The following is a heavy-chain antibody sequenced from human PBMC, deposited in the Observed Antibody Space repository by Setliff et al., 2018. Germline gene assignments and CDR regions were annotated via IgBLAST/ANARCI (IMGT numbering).Heavy chain of an antibody. CDR2: IYTDGST. CDR1: GGSLSSYNY. J-gene: IGHJ4*02. Sequence: SETLSLTCTVSGGSLSSYNYWSWIRQPAGKGLEWIGQIYTDGSTNYNPSLKSRVTISVDTAKNQFSLKLTSVTAADTAVYYCARTGTYRYFDYWGQGTRVTVSS. D-gene: IGHD1-1*01. CDR3: ARTGTYRYFDY. V-gene: IGHV4-61*09.